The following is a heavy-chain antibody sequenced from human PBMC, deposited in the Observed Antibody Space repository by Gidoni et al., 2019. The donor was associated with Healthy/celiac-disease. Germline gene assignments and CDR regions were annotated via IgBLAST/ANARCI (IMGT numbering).Heavy chain of an antibody. J-gene: IGHJ3*02. CDR1: GFTFSGSA. D-gene: IGHD3-22*01. Sequence: EVQLVESGGGLVQPGGSLQLSCAASGFTFSGSAMHWVRQASGKGLEWVGRSRSKANSYATAYAASVKGRFTISRDDSKNTAYLQMNSLKTEDTAVYYCTRHRYYYDSSGYYHDAFDIWGQGTMVTVSS. CDR3: TRHRYYYDSSGYYHDAFDI. CDR2: SRSKANSYAT. V-gene: IGHV3-73*02.